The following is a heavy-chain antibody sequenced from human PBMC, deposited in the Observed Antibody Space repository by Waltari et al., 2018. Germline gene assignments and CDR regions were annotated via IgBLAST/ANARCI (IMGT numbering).Heavy chain of an antibody. J-gene: IGHJ4*02. CDR3: ARVLAAAGNVPYYFDY. D-gene: IGHD6-13*01. V-gene: IGHV4-4*02. Sequence: QVQLQEWGPGLVKPSGPLSLTCAVSGGSISSRNWVSWVRQPPGKGLEWIGEIYNSGSTNYNPSLKSRVTISVDKSKNQFSLKLSSVTAADTAVYYCARVLAAAGNVPYYFDYWGQGTLVTVSS. CDR2: IYNSGST. CDR1: GGSISSRNW.